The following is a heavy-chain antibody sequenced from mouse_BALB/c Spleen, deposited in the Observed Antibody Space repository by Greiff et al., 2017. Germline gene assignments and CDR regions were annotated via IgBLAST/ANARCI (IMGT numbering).Heavy chain of an antibody. J-gene: IGHJ3*01. Sequence: EVKLMESGGGLVKPGGSLKLSCAASGFTFSSYAMSWVRQSPEKRLEWVAEISSGGSYTYYPDTVTGRFTISRDNAKNTLYLEMSSLRSEDTAMYYCAREGTTVVATPFAYWGQGTLVTVSA. CDR2: ISSGGSYT. CDR3: AREGTTVVATPFAY. V-gene: IGHV5-9-4*01. CDR1: GFTFSSYA. D-gene: IGHD1-1*01.